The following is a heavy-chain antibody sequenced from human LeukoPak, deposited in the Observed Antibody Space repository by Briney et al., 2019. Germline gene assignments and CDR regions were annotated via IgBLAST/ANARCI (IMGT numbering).Heavy chain of an antibody. V-gene: IGHV3-23*01. J-gene: IGHJ4*02. CDR3: AKVLMIVMGLSDF. D-gene: IGHD3-22*01. CDR1: GFTFSNYA. Sequence: GSLRLSCVASGFTFSNYAMNCFRQPPGEKLEEVTAIRRIGVTTYYEDAVKGGFTISRDNSKNRLYLQMNGLRADDTAVYYGAKVLMIVMGLSDFWGQGTLVTVSS. CDR2: IRRIGVTT.